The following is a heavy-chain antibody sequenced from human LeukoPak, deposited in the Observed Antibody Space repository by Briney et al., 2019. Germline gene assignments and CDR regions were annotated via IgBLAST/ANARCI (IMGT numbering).Heavy chain of an antibody. V-gene: IGHV1-18*01. Sequence: VASVKVSCKASGYTFTSYGISWVRQAPGQGLEWMGWISAYNGNTNYAQKLQGRVTMTTDASTSTAYMELRSLRSDDTAVYYCARWDIVVLPAARHMDVWRQGTTVTVSS. D-gene: IGHD2-2*01. CDR2: ISAYNGNT. CDR3: ARWDIVVLPAARHMDV. CDR1: GYTFTSYG. J-gene: IGHJ6*02.